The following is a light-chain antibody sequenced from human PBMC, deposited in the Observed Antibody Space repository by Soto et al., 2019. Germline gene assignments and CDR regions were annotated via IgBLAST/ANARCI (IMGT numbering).Light chain of an antibody. CDR1: QSVSNS. Sequence: EIVLTQSPATLSLSPVERATLSCRASQSVSNSLAWFQQKPGQAPRLLIYDASNRATGIPARFSGSGSGTDFTLTISSLEPEDFAVYYCQQRSDWITFGQGTRL. V-gene: IGKV3-11*01. J-gene: IGKJ5*01. CDR2: DAS. CDR3: QQRSDWIT.